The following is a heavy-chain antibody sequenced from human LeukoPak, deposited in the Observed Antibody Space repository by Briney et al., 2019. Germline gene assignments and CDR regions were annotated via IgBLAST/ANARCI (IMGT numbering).Heavy chain of an antibody. CDR1: GFTVSSNY. V-gene: IGHV3-53*01. CDR2: IYSGGST. CDR3: ARAPSLRGYDLGAFDI. D-gene: IGHD3/OR15-3a*01. J-gene: IGHJ3*02. Sequence: PGGSLRLSCAASGFTVSSNYMSWVRQAPGKGLEWVSVIYSGGSTYYADSVKGRFTISRDNSKNTLYLQMNSLRAEDTAVYYCARAPSLRGYDLGAFDIWGQGTMDTVSS.